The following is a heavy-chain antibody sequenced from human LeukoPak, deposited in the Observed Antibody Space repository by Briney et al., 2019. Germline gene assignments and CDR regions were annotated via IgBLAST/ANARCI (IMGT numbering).Heavy chain of an antibody. V-gene: IGHV3-11*01. CDR1: GFTFSDYY. J-gene: IGHJ4*02. Sequence: GGSLRLSCAASGFTFSDYYMSWIRQAPGKGLEWVSYISSSGSTIYYADSVKGRFTISRDNAKNSLYLQMNSLRAEDTAVYYCARGNSMVVTAIYSGPNDYWGRGTLVTVSS. CDR3: ARGNSMVVTAIYSGPNDY. CDR2: ISSSGSTI. D-gene: IGHD2-21*02.